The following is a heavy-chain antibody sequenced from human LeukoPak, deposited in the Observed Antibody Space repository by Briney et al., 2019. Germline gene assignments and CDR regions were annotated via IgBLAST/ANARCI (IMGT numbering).Heavy chain of an antibody. CDR2: INWNGGST. CDR3: AKDSYYGSGSYKYFDY. V-gene: IGHV3-20*04. Sequence: GGSLRLSCAASGFTFDDYGMSWVRRAPGKGLEWVSGINWNGGSTGYADSVKDRFTISRDNAKNSLYLQMNSLRAEDTALYYCAKDSYYGSGSYKYFDYWGQGTLVTVSS. CDR1: GFTFDDYG. D-gene: IGHD3-10*01. J-gene: IGHJ4*02.